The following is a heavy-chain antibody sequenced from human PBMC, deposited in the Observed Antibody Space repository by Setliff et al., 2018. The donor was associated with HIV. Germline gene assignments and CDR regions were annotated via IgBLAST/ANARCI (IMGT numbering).Heavy chain of an antibody. CDR2: INTHSGYT. D-gene: IGHD6-13*01. Sequence: ASVKVSCKASGYTFNNYGISWVRQAPGQGLEWMGWINTHSGYTNYAQNVQGRVTVTMDTSTSTAYMELRSLKSDDTAVYYCARSISSSWLYYYYYYMDVWGKGTTVTVSS. CDR1: GYTFNNYG. V-gene: IGHV1-18*01. CDR3: ARSISSSWLYYYYYYMDV. J-gene: IGHJ6*03.